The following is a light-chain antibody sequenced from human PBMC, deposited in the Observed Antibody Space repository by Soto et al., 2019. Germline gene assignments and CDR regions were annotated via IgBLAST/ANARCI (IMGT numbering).Light chain of an antibody. V-gene: IGKV3-20*01. Sequence: IVFTQSPCTLSLSPGERALLSCRASQSVSASYLAWYQQKPGQAPRLLIYGASSRATGIPDRFSGSGSGTDFTLTISRLEPEDFAVYYCQQYGRSGTFGQGTKVDI. CDR1: QSVSASY. CDR2: GAS. CDR3: QQYGRSGT. J-gene: IGKJ1*01.